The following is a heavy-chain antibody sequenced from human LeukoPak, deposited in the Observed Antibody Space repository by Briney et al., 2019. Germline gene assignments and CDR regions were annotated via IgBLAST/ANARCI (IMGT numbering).Heavy chain of an antibody. CDR3: ARHSETTIFGVVPPDY. CDR1: GGSISSGSYY. CDR2: IYTSGST. V-gene: IGHV4-61*02. Sequence: SETLSLTCTVSGGSISSGSYYWSWIRQPAGKGLEWIGRIYTSGSTNYNPSLKSRVTISVDTSKNQFSLKLSSVTAADTAVYYCARHSETTIFGVVPPDYWGQGTLVTVSS. J-gene: IGHJ4*02. D-gene: IGHD3-3*01.